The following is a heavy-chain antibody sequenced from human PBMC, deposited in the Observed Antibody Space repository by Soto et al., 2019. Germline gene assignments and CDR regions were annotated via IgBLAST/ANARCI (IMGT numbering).Heavy chain of an antibody. CDR2: IYYSGST. CDR1: GGSISSSSYY. V-gene: IGHV4-39*01. D-gene: IGHD3-22*01. J-gene: IGHJ4*02. Sequence: QLQLQESGPGLVKPSETLSLTCTVSGGSISSSSYYWGWIRQPPGKGLEWIGSIYYSGSTYYNPSLKSRVTISGDTSKNQFALKLSPGTAADTAVYYCARHPSYEGPQYYFDYWGQGTLVTVSS. CDR3: ARHPSYEGPQYYFDY.